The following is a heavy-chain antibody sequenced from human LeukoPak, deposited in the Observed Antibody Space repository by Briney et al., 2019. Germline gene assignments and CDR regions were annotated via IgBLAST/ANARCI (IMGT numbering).Heavy chain of an antibody. CDR3: AKVAYSSGWYPGYFQH. V-gene: IGHV3-30*02. CDR2: IPYDGSNK. Sequence: GGSLRLSCAASGFIFSNYGMHWVRQAPGKGLEWVAFIPYDGSNKYYVDSVKGRFTIYRDNSKNTLYLQMNSLRAEDTAVYYCAKVAYSSGWYPGYFQHWGQGALVTVSS. CDR1: GFIFSNYG. J-gene: IGHJ1*01. D-gene: IGHD6-19*01.